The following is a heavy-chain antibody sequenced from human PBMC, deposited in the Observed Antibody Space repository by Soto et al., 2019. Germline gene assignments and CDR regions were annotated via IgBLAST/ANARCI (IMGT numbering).Heavy chain of an antibody. CDR3: ARGPLYYGSGSYFWFDP. Sequence: QVQLQQWGAGLLKPSETLSLTCAVYGGSFSGYYWSWIRQPPGKGLEWIGEINHSGSTNYNPFLKSRVTISVDTSKNQFSLKLSSVTAADTAVYYCARGPLYYGSGSYFWFDPWGQGTLVTVSS. CDR2: INHSGST. D-gene: IGHD3-10*01. V-gene: IGHV4-34*02. J-gene: IGHJ5*02. CDR1: GGSFSGYY.